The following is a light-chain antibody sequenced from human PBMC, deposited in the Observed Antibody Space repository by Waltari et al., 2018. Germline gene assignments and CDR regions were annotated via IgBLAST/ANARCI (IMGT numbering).Light chain of an antibody. CDR3: QQYYGPPYN. CDR1: HSVLDYFNNKDS. Sequence: DIMMTQSPDVLAVSLGERASIKCKSSHSVLDYFNNKDSLAWYQQKAGQPPRLLIHWASTRGTGVQDRFSGSGSGTDFTLTISSLQAEDAALYYCQQYYGPPYNFGQGTRLEIK. CDR2: WAS. J-gene: IGKJ2*01. V-gene: IGKV4-1*01.